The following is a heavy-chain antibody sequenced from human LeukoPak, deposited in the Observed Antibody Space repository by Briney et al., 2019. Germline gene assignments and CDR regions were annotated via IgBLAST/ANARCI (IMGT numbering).Heavy chain of an antibody. J-gene: IGHJ4*02. CDR2: IYYSGST. D-gene: IGHD6-19*01. CDR1: GGSISNSSYY. CDR3: ARSTGGWYFFDY. V-gene: IGHV4-39*01. Sequence: SETLSLTCTVSGGSISNSSYYWGWVRQPPGKGLEWIGTIYYSGSTYYNPSLKSRVTISVDTSKNQFSLKLSSVTAADTAVYYCARSTGGWYFFDYWGQGTLVTVSS.